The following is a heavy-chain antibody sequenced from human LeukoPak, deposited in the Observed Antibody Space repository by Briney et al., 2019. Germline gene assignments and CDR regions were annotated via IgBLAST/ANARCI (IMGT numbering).Heavy chain of an antibody. D-gene: IGHD6-13*01. V-gene: IGHV3-23*01. Sequence: PGGSLRLSCAASRFMFSTYSMNWVRQAPGKGLEWVSAISGSGGSTYYADSVKGRFTISRDNSKNTLYLQMNSLRAEDTAVYYCAKDIAGSGLDAFDIWGQGTMVTVSS. CDR3: AKDIAGSGLDAFDI. CDR1: RFMFSTYS. CDR2: ISGSGGST. J-gene: IGHJ3*02.